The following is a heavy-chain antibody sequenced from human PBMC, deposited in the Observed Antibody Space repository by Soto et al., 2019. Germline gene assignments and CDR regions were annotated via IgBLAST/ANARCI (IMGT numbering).Heavy chain of an antibody. V-gene: IGHV1-46*01. CDR2: INPSGGST. D-gene: IGHD2-15*01. CDR3: ANTCSGGSCDDAFDI. Sequence: ASVKVSCKASGYTFTSYYMHWVRQAPGQGLEWMGIINPSGGSTSYAQKFQGRVTMTRDTSKSTVYMELSSLRSEDTAVYYCANTCSGGSCDDAFDIWGQGTMVTVSS. J-gene: IGHJ3*02. CDR1: GYTFTSYY.